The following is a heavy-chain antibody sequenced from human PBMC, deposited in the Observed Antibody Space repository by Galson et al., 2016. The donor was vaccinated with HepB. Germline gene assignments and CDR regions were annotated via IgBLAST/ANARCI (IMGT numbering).Heavy chain of an antibody. J-gene: IGHJ4*02. Sequence: SETLSLTCAVSGVSISSSRYSWGWIRQPPGKGLEWIGCLYYSGSTYYNSSLKSRVTISVDTSKNQFSLNLSAVTAADTAVYYCARYCSSTSCSRYGDILTGYDGPFWGQGTLVTVSS. CDR3: ARYCSSTSCSRYGDILTGYDGPF. D-gene: IGHD2-2*01. CDR1: GVSISSSRYS. V-gene: IGHV4-39*01. CDR2: LYYSGST.